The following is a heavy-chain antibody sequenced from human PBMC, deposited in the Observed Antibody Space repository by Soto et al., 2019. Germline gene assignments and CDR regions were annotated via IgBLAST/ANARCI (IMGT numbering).Heavy chain of an antibody. CDR2: ISGSDDST. J-gene: IGHJ4*02. V-gene: IGHV3-23*01. Sequence: EVQLLESGGGLVQPGESRRLSCAASGFTFSSYAMSWVRQAPGKGLEWVSVISGSDDSTYYADSVKGRFTISRDNTKNTLYLQMNSLRAEDTAVYYCAKRSSSSTFDYWGQGTLVTVSS. CDR3: AKRSSSSTFDY. D-gene: IGHD6-6*01. CDR1: GFTFSSYA.